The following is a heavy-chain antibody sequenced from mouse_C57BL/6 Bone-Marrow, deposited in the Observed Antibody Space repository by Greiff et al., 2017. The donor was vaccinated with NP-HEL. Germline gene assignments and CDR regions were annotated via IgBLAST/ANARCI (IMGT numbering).Heavy chain of an antibody. Sequence: EVHLVESEGGLVQPGSSMKLSCTASGFTFSDYYMAWVRQVPEKGLEWVANINYDGSSTYYLDSLKSRFIISRDNAKNILYLQMSSLKSEDTATYYCARERDYYGSSYFDCWGQGTTLTVSS. D-gene: IGHD1-1*01. V-gene: IGHV5-16*01. CDR3: ARERDYYGSSYFDC. J-gene: IGHJ2*01. CDR2: INYDGSST. CDR1: GFTFSDYY.